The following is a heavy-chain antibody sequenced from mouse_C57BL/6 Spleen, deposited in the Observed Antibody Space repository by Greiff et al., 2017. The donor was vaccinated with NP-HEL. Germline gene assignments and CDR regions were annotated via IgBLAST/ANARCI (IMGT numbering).Heavy chain of an antibody. Sequence: VMLVEPGPGLLQPSPRLSITCTLPGSPLPSYGVHWFRQSPGKGLKWLGVIWRGGSTHYNAAFISRMSISKDNSNIEVFFKMNSMQADDTAIYYCATQLLPSGRDYWGQGTSVTVSS. J-gene: IGHJ4*01. CDR3: ATQLLPSGRDY. D-gene: IGHD1-1*01. V-gene: IGHV2-2*01. CDR2: IWRGGST. CDR1: GSPLPSYG.